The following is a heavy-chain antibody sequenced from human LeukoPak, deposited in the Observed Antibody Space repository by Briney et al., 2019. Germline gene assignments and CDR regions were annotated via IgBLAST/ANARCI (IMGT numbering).Heavy chain of an antibody. CDR1: GFTVSDNY. CDR3: AKDVGEVRWSLDY. J-gene: IGHJ4*02. V-gene: IGHV3-66*01. D-gene: IGHD5-24*01. CDR2: ISSGGIT. Sequence: GGSLRLSCAASGFTVSDNYMSWVRQAPGKGLEWVSVISSGGITYYADSVKGRFTISRDNSKNTLYLQMNSLRADDTAVYYCAKDVGEVRWSLDYWGQGTLVTVSS.